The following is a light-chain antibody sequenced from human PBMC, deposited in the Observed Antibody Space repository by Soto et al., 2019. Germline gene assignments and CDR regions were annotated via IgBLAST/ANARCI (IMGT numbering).Light chain of an antibody. Sequence: DIQMTHSPSSLSASVGDRVTITCQASQDISNYLNWYQQKPGTAPKLLIYDASNLETGVPSRFSGSGSGTDFTFTISSLQPEDIATYYCQQYDNLRPLFTFGPGTKVDIK. CDR2: DAS. CDR1: QDISNY. CDR3: QQYDNLRPLFT. J-gene: IGKJ3*01. V-gene: IGKV1-33*01.